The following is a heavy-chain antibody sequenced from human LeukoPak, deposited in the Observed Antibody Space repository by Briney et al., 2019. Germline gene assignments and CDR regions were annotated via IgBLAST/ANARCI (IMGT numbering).Heavy chain of an antibody. V-gene: IGHV3-72*01. CDR2: SRNKVNNYNT. J-gene: IGHJ4*02. CDR3: VARLRGVSY. D-gene: IGHD3-10*01. Sequence: GGSLRLACADSGFTLSDHFMDWVRQAPGKGLEWVGRSRNKVNNYNTEYAASVKGRFTISRDYSNNSQYIQMTSLKTSDAALYFSVARLRGVSYWGQGTLVTVSS. CDR1: GFTLSDHF.